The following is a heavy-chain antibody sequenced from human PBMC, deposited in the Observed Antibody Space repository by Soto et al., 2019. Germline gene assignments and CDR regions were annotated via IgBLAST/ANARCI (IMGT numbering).Heavy chain of an antibody. V-gene: IGHV4-61*08. D-gene: IGHD3-3*01. J-gene: IGHJ4*02. Sequence: QVQLQESGPGLVKPSETLSLTCTVSGDSVTSGDYYWNWIRQPPGKGLEWIGYIYNIGSTNYNPSRKSRVTISVDTSNNQFSLTLTSVTAADTAVYYCARDGEVWGQGTLVTVSS. CDR3: ARDGEV. CDR1: GDSVTSGDYY. CDR2: IYNIGST.